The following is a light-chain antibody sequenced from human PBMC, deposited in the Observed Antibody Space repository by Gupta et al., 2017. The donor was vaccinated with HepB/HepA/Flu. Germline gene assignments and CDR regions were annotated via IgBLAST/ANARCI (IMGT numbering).Light chain of an antibody. J-gene: IGKJ3*01. Sequence: GTLSLSRGERATLSCRASQSVSSSYLAWYQQKPGQAPRLLIYGASSRATGIPDRFSGSGSGTDFTLTISRLEPEDFAVYYCQQYGSSPPTFGPGTKVEIK. CDR1: QSVSSSY. V-gene: IGKV3-20*01. CDR2: GAS. CDR3: QQYGSSPPT.